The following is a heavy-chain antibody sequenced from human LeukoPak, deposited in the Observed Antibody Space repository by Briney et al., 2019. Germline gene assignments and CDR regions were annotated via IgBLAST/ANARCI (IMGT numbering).Heavy chain of an antibody. CDR2: IGGPAET. V-gene: IGHV3-23*01. Sequence: GGSPRLSCAASGFSFDVHAMTWVRQAPGKGPEWVATIGGPAETFYADSVRGRFTISRDNSRYTLYLQMNRLRAEDSALYYCAKDWTSHNGVYDCLDFWGQGTQVTVSS. CDR1: GFSFDVHA. J-gene: IGHJ4*02. CDR3: AKDWTSHNGVYDCLDF. D-gene: IGHD3-16*01.